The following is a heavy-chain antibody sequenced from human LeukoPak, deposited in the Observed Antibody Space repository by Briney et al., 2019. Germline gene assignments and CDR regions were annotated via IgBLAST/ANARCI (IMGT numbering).Heavy chain of an antibody. D-gene: IGHD2-8*01. CDR3: ARDSSYCRNGICYDVFDI. CDR1: GGTFSSYA. J-gene: IGHJ3*02. Sequence: SVKVSCKASGGTFSSYAISWVRQAPGQGLEWMGRIIPILAIANYAQKFQGRVTITADKSTSTAYMELSSLRPEDTAVYYCARDSSYCRNGICYDVFDIWGQGTMVTVSS. CDR2: IIPILAIA. V-gene: IGHV1-69*04.